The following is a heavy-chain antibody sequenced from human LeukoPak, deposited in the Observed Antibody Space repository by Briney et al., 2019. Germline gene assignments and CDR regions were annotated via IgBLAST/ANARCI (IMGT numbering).Heavy chain of an antibody. J-gene: IGHJ4*02. CDR1: GFTFSSYA. CDR3: AKDQQWLVRPTHFDY. Sequence: GGSLRLSCAASGFTFSSYAMSWVRQAPGKGLEWVSAISGSGGSTYYADSVKGRFTISRDNSKNTLYLQMNSLRAEDTAVYYCAKDQQWLVRPTHFDYWGQGTLVTVSS. V-gene: IGHV3-23*01. CDR2: ISGSGGST. D-gene: IGHD6-19*01.